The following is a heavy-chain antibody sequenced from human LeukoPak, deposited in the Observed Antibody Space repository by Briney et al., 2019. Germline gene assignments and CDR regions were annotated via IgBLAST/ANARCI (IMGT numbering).Heavy chain of an antibody. CDR2: IYSAGTT. CDR3: ARDSTYYYFDY. J-gene: IGHJ4*02. Sequence: PGGSLRLSCAAPGFAVSSNHMNWVRQAPGKGLEWVSIIYSAGTTYHYADSVKARFTISRDTSKNTVYLQMSSLRDEDTAIYYCARDSTYYYFDYWGQGTLVTVSS. CDR1: GFAVSSNH. D-gene: IGHD1-26*01. V-gene: IGHV3-53*01.